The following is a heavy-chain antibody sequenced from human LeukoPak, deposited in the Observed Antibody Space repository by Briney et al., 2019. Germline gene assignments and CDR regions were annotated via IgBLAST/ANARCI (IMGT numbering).Heavy chain of an antibody. Sequence: GGSLRLSCAASGFTFSSYATSWVRQAPGKGLEWVSATSGSGGSTYYADSVKGRFTISRDNSKNTLYLQTNSLRAEDTAVYYCTYFGYSYGPFDYWGQGTLVTVSS. D-gene: IGHD5-18*01. CDR1: GFTFSSYA. V-gene: IGHV3-23*01. CDR3: TYFGYSYGPFDY. CDR2: TSGSGGST. J-gene: IGHJ4*02.